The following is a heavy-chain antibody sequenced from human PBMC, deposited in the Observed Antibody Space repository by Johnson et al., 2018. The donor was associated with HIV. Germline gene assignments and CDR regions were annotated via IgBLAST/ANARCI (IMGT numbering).Heavy chain of an antibody. CDR1: GFTFSSYA. CDR3: AKDLGYSSSSRAFDI. J-gene: IGHJ3*02. V-gene: IGHV3-23*04. D-gene: IGHD6-6*01. CDR2: ISGSGGST. Sequence: VQLVESGGGVVQPGRSLRLSCAASGFTFSSYAMSWVRQAPGKGLEWDSAISGSGGSTYYADSVKGGFTISRDNSKNTLYLQMNSLRAEDTAVYYCAKDLGYSSSSRAFDIWGQGTMVTVSS.